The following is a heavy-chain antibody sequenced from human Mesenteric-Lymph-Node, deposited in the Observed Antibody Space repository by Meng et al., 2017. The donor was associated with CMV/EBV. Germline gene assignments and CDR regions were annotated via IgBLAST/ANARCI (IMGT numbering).Heavy chain of an antibody. CDR2: INDSGTT. CDR1: GGSFSGYH. Sequence: SETLSLTCAVYGGSFSGYHWSWIRQPPGKGLEWIGEINDSGTTKYNPSLKSRVTISVDTSNNQFSLKLSSVTAADTGVYFCARGPYGLDYYFDYWGQGTQVTISS. CDR3: ARGPYGLDYYFDY. D-gene: IGHD3-10*01. V-gene: IGHV4-34*01. J-gene: IGHJ4*02.